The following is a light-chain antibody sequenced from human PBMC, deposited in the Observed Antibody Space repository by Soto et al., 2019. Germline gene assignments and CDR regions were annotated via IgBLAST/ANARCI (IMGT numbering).Light chain of an antibody. Sequence: SVLTQPPSVSGSPGESVTISCTGTSSDVGSYNRVSWYQQPPGTAPKLMIYEVSNRPSGVPDRFSGSKSGNTASLTISGLQAEDEAEYYCNSYTSSGTYVFGTGTKVTVL. J-gene: IGLJ1*01. V-gene: IGLV2-18*02. CDR1: SSDVGSYNR. CDR2: EVS. CDR3: NSYTSSGTYV.